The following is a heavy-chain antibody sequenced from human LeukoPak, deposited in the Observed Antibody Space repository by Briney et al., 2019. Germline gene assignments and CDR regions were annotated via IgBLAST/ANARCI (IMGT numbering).Heavy chain of an antibody. J-gene: IGHJ4*02. D-gene: IGHD2-2*01. CDR3: ARVGGHCTSTSCPPPDY. CDR1: GFTFSDHY. CDR2: IDTSSRYI. V-gene: IGHV3-21*01. Sequence: PGGSLRLSCAASGFTFSDHYMDWVRQAPGKGLEWVSFIDTSSRYIYQADSVKGRFTISRDNAKSSLFLQMNSLRAEDTAVYYCARVGGHCTSTSCPPPDYWGQGTLVTVSS.